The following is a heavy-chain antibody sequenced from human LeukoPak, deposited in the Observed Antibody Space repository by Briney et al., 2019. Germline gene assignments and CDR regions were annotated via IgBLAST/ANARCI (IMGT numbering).Heavy chain of an antibody. CDR1: GGSISSSSYY. D-gene: IGHD2-8*01. Sequence: SETLSLTCNASGGSISSSSYYWGWIRQPPGKGLEWIGSIYYSGNTYYNSSLQSRVTISVDTSKNQFSLKLSSVTAADTAVYYCARHTKAFDIWGQGTMVTVSS. V-gene: IGHV4-39*01. CDR3: ARHTKAFDI. CDR2: IYYSGNT. J-gene: IGHJ3*02.